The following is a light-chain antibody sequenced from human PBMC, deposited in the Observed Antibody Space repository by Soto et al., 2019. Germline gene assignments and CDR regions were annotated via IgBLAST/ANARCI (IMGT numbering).Light chain of an antibody. J-gene: IGKJ1*01. CDR1: QTISTY. CDR3: QQCYSSPRT. Sequence: DIQMTQSPSTLSASIGDRVTITCRASQTISTYLNWYQQKLGKAPTLLIYAASSLQSGVPSRFSGGGSGTDFTLTISSLQPEDFATYFCQQCYSSPRTFGQGTKVE. CDR2: AAS. V-gene: IGKV1-39*01.